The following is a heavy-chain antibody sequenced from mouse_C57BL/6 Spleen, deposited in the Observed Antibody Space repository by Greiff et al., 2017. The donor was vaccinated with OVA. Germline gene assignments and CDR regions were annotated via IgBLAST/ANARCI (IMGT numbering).Heavy chain of an antibody. J-gene: IGHJ2*01. CDR2: INYDGSST. CDR3: ARESGLPFDY. D-gene: IGHD1-3*01. Sequence: EVQVVESEGGLVQPGSSMKLSCTASGFTFSDYYMAWVRQVPEKGLEWVANINYDGSSTYYLDSLKSRFIISRDNAKNILYLQMSSLKSEDTATYYCARESGLPFDYWGQGTTLTVSS. V-gene: IGHV5-16*01. CDR1: GFTFSDYY.